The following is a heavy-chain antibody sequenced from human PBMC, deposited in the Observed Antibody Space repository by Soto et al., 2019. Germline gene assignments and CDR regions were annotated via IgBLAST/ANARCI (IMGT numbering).Heavy chain of an antibody. V-gene: IGHV3-23*01. CDR3: AKDGYCSSTSCYDARSWFDP. CDR2: ISGSGGST. D-gene: IGHD2-2*03. CDR1: GFTFSSYA. J-gene: IGHJ5*02. Sequence: PGGSLRLSCAASGFTFSSYAMSWVRQAPGKGLEWVSAISGSGGSTYYADSVKGRFTISRDNSKNTLYLQMNSLRAEDTVVYYCAKDGYCSSTSCYDARSWFDPWGQGTLVTVSS.